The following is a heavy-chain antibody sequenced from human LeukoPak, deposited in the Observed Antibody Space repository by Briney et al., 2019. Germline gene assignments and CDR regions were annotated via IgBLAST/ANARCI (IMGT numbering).Heavy chain of an antibody. D-gene: IGHD3-10*01. V-gene: IGHV4-59*08. CDR1: GVSISSYY. J-gene: IGHJ6*02. Sequence: SETLSLTCTVSGVSISSYYWSWIRQPPGKGLEWIGYIYYSGSTNYNPSLKSRVTISVDTSKNQFSLKLSSVTAADTAVYYCASSEGGYYYYGMDVWGQGTTVTVSS. CDR2: IYYSGST. CDR3: ASSEGGYYYYGMDV.